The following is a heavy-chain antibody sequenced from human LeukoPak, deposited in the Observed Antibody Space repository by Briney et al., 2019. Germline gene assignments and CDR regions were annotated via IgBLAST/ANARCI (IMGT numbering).Heavy chain of an antibody. CDR1: VGSISRYY. D-gene: IGHD5-18*01. CDR2: IYYSGST. Sequence: SETLSLTCTVAVGSISRYYWSWIRQPPGKGLEWSGYIYYSGSTNYNPSLKSRVTISLDTSKNQFSLKLSSVTAADTAVYYRARELRGYSYGSSSYYYYMDVWGKGTTVTVSS. J-gene: IGHJ6*03. V-gene: IGHV4-59*01. CDR3: ARELRGYSYGSSSYYYYMDV.